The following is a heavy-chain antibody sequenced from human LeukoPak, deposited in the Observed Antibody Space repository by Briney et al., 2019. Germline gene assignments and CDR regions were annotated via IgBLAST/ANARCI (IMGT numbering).Heavy chain of an antibody. CDR1: GFTFSSYA. CDR2: ISGSGGST. J-gene: IGHJ6*03. D-gene: IGHD7-27*01. V-gene: IGHV3-23*01. Sequence: GGSLRLSCAVSGFTFSSYAMSWVRQAPGKGLEWVSAISGSGGSTYYADSVKGRFTISRDNAKNSLYLQMNSLRAEDTAVYYCARDPGGYYYMDVWGKGTTVTVSS. CDR3: ARDPGGYYYMDV.